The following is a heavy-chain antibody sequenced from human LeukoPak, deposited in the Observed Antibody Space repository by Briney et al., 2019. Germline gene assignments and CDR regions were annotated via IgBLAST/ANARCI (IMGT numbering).Heavy chain of an antibody. J-gene: IGHJ3*02. CDR1: GFTFSSYG. Sequence: GGSLRLSCAASGFTFSSYGMSWVRQAPGKGLEWVSGISGSGGSTYYADSVKGRFTISRDNSKNTLYLQMNSLRAEDTAVYYCAKVLDLPWGAFDIWGQGTMVTVSS. V-gene: IGHV3-23*01. CDR2: ISGSGGST. CDR3: AKVLDLPWGAFDI. D-gene: IGHD3-16*01.